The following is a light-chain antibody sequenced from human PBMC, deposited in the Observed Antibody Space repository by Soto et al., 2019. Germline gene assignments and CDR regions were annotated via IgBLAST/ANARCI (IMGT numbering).Light chain of an antibody. Sequence: DIQLTQSPSVLSASVGDTVTITCRASQALSNYLAWYQQKPGKAPDLLIYSASTLQSGVPSRFSGSGSETEISLTIRALQPEDFATYYCQQLRRYPLTFGGGIKVDI. CDR1: QALSNY. V-gene: IGKV1-9*01. CDR3: QQLRRYPLT. CDR2: SAS. J-gene: IGKJ4*01.